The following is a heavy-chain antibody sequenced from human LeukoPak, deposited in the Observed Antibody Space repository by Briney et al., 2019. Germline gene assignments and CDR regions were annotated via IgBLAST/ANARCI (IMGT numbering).Heavy chain of an antibody. CDR1: GFTFSSCS. V-gene: IGHV3-48*01. Sequence: GGSLRLSCAASGFTFSSCSMNWVRQAPGKGLEWVSYISSSSSTIYCADSVKGRFTISRDNAKNSLYLQMNSLRAEDTAVYYCARGGRIAVAGPNYWGQGTLVTVSS. CDR3: ARGGRIAVAGPNY. D-gene: IGHD6-19*01. CDR2: ISSSSSTI. J-gene: IGHJ4*02.